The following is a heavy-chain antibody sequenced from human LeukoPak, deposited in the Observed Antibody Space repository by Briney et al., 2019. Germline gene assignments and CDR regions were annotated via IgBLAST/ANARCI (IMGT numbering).Heavy chain of an antibody. CDR2: ISYDGSNK. CDR1: GFTFSSYG. CDR3: AKDIRFPPRNWGSAGPDY. Sequence: GRSLRLSCAASGFTFSSYGMHWVRQAPGKGLEWVAVISYDGSNKYYADSVKGRFTISRDNSKNTLYLQMNSLRAEDTAVYYCAKDIRFPPRNWGSAGPDYWGQGTLVTVSS. J-gene: IGHJ4*02. D-gene: IGHD7-27*01. V-gene: IGHV3-30*18.